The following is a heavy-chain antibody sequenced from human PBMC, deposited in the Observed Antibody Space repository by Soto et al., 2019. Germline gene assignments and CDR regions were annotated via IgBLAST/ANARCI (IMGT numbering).Heavy chain of an antibody. CDR1: GYTFTSYA. J-gene: IGHJ5*02. D-gene: IGHD2-21*02. CDR3: ARGCRGGDADWFDP. V-gene: IGHV1-3*01. CDR2: INAGNGNT. Sequence: QVQLVQSGAEVKKPGASVKVSCKASGYTFTSYAMHWVRQAPGQRLEWMGWINAGNGNTKYSQKFQGRVTITRDTXXSTAYMELSSLRSEDTAVYYCARGCRGGDADWFDPWGQGTLVTVSS.